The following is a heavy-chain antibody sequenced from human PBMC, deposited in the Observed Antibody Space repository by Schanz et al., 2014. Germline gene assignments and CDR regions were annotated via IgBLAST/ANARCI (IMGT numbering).Heavy chain of an antibody. D-gene: IGHD1-1*01. Sequence: EVQLVESGGGLVQPGGSLRLSCAASGFSFSRYSMNWVRQAPGKGLEWISYISSSSSTIYHADSVKGRFTISRDNAKNSLYLQMNSLRAEDTAVYFCAKIERNEDWGQGTLXTVAS. J-gene: IGHJ4*02. V-gene: IGHV3-48*01. CDR1: GFSFSRYS. CDR3: AKIERNED. CDR2: ISSSSSTI.